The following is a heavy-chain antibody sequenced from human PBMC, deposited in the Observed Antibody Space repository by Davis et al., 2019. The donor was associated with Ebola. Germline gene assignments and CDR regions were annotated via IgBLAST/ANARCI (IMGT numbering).Heavy chain of an antibody. CDR1: GFTFSTYG. D-gene: IGHD2-15*01. CDR2: IWYDGSNK. V-gene: IGHV3-33*01. CDR3: GRGGDIVVVVAATDYYGMDV. Sequence: PGGSLRLSCAASGFTFSTYGMHWVRQAPGKGLEWVAVIWYDGSNKYYADSVKGRFTISRDNSKNTLYLQMNSLRAEDTAVYYCGRGGDIVVVVAATDYYGMDVWGKGTTVTVSS. J-gene: IGHJ6*04.